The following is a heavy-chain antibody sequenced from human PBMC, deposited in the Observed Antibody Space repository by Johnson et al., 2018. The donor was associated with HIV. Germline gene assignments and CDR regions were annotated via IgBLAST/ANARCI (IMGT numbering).Heavy chain of an antibody. Sequence: QVQLVESGGGVVQPGGSLRLSCAASGLTFSSYAMHWVRQAPGKGLEWVAVISYDGSNKYYADSVRGRFTISRDNAKNSLYLQMNSLRAEDTAVYYCARGDKWDPDVFDMWGRGTMVTVSS. CDR3: ARGDKWDPDVFDM. D-gene: IGHD1-26*01. CDR2: ISYDGSNK. V-gene: IGHV3-30-3*01. J-gene: IGHJ3*02. CDR1: GLTFSSYA.